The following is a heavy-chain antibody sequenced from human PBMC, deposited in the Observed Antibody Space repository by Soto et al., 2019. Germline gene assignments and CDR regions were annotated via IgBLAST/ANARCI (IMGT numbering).Heavy chain of an antibody. D-gene: IGHD3-10*01. J-gene: IGHJ4*02. CDR1: GFTFSSYS. CDR3: AKKVNSGPGSQYFDY. CDR2: FRSGGDDGTT. V-gene: IGHV3-23*01. Sequence: GGSLRRSCAASGFTFSSYSISWVRQAPGKGLEWVSGFRSGGDDGTTHYADSVKGRFTISRDNSKNTLFLQMDSLGAEDTAIYYCAKKVNSGPGSQYFDYWGQGTLVTVSS.